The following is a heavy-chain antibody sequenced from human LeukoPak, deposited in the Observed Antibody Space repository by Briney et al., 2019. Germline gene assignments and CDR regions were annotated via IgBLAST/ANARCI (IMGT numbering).Heavy chain of an antibody. CDR2: IHNDGST. D-gene: IGHD3-3*02. CDR1: GFIVSNTY. J-gene: IGHJ5*02. Sequence: PGGSLRLSCAASGFIVSNTYMTWVRQAPGKGLEWVSVIHNDGSTYYADSVKGRFTVPRDNSKYMVFLRMNSLRVEDTAVYFCASLARDPWGQGTLVSVSS. CDR3: ASLARDP. V-gene: IGHV3-53*01.